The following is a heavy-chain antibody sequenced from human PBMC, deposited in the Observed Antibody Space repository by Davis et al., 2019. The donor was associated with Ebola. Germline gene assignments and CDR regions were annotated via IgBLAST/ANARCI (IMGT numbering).Heavy chain of an antibody. CDR2: IYPGDSDT. CDR1: GYSFTNYW. CDR3: AGHPLGDYGSAFDF. J-gene: IGHJ3*01. V-gene: IGHV5-51*01. D-gene: IGHD4-17*01. Sequence: GESLKTPRKGSGYSFTNYWIGWVRQMPGKGPEWVGTIYPGDSDTRYSPSFQGQVTISADKSITTAFLQWSSLKASDTAMFYCAGHPLGDYGSAFDFWGQGTMVTVSS.